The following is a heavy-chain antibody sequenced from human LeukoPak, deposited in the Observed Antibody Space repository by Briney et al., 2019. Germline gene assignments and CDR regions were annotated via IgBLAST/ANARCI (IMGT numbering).Heavy chain of an antibody. CDR1: GGSFSGYY. CDR2: INHSGST. J-gene: IGHJ5*02. Sequence: PSETLSLTCAVYGGSFSGYYWSWIRQPPGKGLEWIGEINHSGSTNYNPSLKSRVTISVDTSKNQFSLKLSSVTAADTAVYYCARVGIVVVPAGTTYNWFDPWGQGTLVTVSS. CDR3: ARVGIVVVPAGTTYNWFDP. V-gene: IGHV4-34*01. D-gene: IGHD2-2*01.